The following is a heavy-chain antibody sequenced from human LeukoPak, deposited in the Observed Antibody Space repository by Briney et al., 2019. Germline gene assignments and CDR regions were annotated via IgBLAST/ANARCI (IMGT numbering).Heavy chain of an antibody. V-gene: IGHV1-69*01. CDR1: GGTFSSYA. D-gene: IGHD2-2*01. CDR2: IIPIFGTA. J-gene: IGHJ5*02. Sequence: SVKVSCKASGGTFSSYAISWVRQAPGQGLAWMGGIIPIFGTANYAQKFQGRVTITADESTSTAYMELSSLRSEDTAVYYCARDLCYCSSTSCCSGWFDPWGQGTLVTVSS. CDR3: ARDLCYCSSTSCCSGWFDP.